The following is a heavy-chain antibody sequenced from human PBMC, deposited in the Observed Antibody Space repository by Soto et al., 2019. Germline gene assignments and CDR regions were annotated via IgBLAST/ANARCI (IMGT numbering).Heavy chain of an antibody. J-gene: IGHJ4*02. CDR1: GYTITSYA. D-gene: IGHD3-10*01. V-gene: IGHV1-18*01. CDR3: ARSGRPAGY. Sequence: QLQLVQSGAEVKKPGASVKVSCQASGYTITSYALSLVRQAPGHGLAWMGWISAYNGNTNYAQKLQGRVTMTTDTSKTTAYMELRSLRSGARSVYYCARSGRPAGYGVEGTVVTAS. CDR2: ISAYNGNT.